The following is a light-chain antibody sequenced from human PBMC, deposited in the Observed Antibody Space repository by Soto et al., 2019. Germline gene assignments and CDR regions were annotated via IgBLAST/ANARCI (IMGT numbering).Light chain of an antibody. CDR1: NSNIGSNS. CDR3: AALDDNLRSPV. J-gene: IGLJ3*02. Sequence: QSVLTQPPSASGPPGQRVTISCSGRNSNIGSNSVSWYQHLPGTAPKLLIYNNNQRPSGLPDRLSGTKSGTSASLAIRVLRPDDEAGYPCAALDDNLRSPVSGGETKRTVL. V-gene: IGLV1-47*02. CDR2: NNN.